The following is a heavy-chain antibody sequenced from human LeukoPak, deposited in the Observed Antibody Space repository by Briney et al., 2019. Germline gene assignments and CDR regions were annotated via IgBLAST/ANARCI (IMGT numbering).Heavy chain of an antibody. CDR2: IGGTSSSL. CDR1: GFTFSIYS. D-gene: IGHD3-3*01. Sequence: GSLRLSCAASGFTFSIYSMNWVRQAPGKGLEWVSSIGGTSSSLYYAESVKGRFTISRDNTRNSLYLQMNSLRAEDTAVYYCARVALTIFGVVTPYYFDYWGQGTLVTVSS. V-gene: IGHV3-21*01. J-gene: IGHJ4*02. CDR3: ARVALTIFGVVTPYYFDY.